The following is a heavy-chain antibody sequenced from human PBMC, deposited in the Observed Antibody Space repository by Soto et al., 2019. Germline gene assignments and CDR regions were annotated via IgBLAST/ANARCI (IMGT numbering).Heavy chain of an antibody. CDR3: ARDADSDRYYYYGMDV. D-gene: IGHD2-21*02. CDR1: GFTFSSYG. J-gene: IGHJ6*02. V-gene: IGHV3-33*01. Sequence: QVQLVESGGGVVQPGRSLRLSCAASGFTFSSYGMHWVRQAPGKGLEWVAVIWYDGSNKYYADSVKGRFTISRDNXKXXLYLQMNSLRAEDTAVYYCARDADSDRYYYYGMDVWGQGTTVTVSS. CDR2: IWYDGSNK.